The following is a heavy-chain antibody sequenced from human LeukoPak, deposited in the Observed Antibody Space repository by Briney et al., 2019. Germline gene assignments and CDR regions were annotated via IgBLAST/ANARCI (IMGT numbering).Heavy chain of an antibody. CDR1: GFTFSSYA. CDR3: ASALRGYSGFLYYFDY. CDR2: ISGSGGST. D-gene: IGHD5-12*01. Sequence: GGSLRLSCAASGFTFSSYAMSWARQAPGKGLEWVSAISGSGGSTYYADSVKGRFTISRDNSKNTLYLQMNSLRAEDTAVYYCASALRGYSGFLYYFDYWGQGTLVTVSS. J-gene: IGHJ4*02. V-gene: IGHV3-23*01.